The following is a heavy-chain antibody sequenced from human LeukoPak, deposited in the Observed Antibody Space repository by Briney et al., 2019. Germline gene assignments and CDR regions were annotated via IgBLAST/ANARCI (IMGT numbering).Heavy chain of an antibody. CDR3: ATDVEMATIPPTLPDY. Sequence: GSLSLSSAASTFTFSSNSMNRLAPAPGQGLEGVSSISSSSSYIDHADPGKGRFTISRDNAKNSLYLQMNSLRAEDTAVYYCATDVEMATIPPTLPDYWGQGTLVTVSS. V-gene: IGHV3-21*01. CDR1: TFTFSSNS. J-gene: IGHJ4*02. CDR2: ISSSSSYI. D-gene: IGHD5-12*01.